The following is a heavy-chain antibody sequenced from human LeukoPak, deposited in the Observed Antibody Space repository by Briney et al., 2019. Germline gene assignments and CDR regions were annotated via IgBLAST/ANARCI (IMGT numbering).Heavy chain of an antibody. V-gene: IGHV3-23*01. CDR1: GFTFSSYA. J-gene: IGHJ4*02. Sequence: GGSLRLSCAASGFTFSSYAMHWVRQAPGKGLEWVSGFSVTDKTTYYADSVKGRFTISRDNSKNTLYLQMSSLRVEDTAVYYCAKDPSVYYGDYIIRWGQGTLVLVSS. CDR2: FSVTDKTT. CDR3: AKDPSVYYGDYIIR. D-gene: IGHD4-17*01.